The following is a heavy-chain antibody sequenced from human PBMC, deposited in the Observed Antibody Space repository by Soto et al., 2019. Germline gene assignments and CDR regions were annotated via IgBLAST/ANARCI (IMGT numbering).Heavy chain of an antibody. CDR2: LSASGSGS. V-gene: IGHV3-23*01. Sequence: EAQLLESGGGLVQPGGSLRLSCTTSRFSLNTYGMTWVRRAPGKGLEWVSTLSASGSGSYYAESVKGRFTVSRDNSKNTMYLQMNSLREEDTAVYYCAKNSYGDSWNFGLDVWGQGTTVTVSS. CDR1: RFSLNTYG. D-gene: IGHD4-17*01. CDR3: AKNSYGDSWNFGLDV. J-gene: IGHJ6*02.